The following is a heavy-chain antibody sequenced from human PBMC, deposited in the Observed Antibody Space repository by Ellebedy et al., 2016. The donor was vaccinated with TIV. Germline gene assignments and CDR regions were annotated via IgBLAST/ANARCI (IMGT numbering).Heavy chain of an antibody. CDR2: ISGSDSST. J-gene: IGHJ4*02. V-gene: IGHV3-23*01. CDR3: AKELGWYDQKDH. D-gene: IGHD1-14*01. Sequence: GGSLRLSCAASGFTFNNYAMGWVRQAPGKGLEWVSAISGSDSSTYYSDTVKGRFTISRDNSKDTLYLQMNSLRAEDTAVYFCAKELGWYDQKDHWGQGTLVTVSS. CDR1: GFTFNNYA.